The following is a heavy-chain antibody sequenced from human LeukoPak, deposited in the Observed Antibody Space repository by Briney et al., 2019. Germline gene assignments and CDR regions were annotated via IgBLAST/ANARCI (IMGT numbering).Heavy chain of an antibody. D-gene: IGHD1-26*01. CDR3: TRFGGSHYFDY. Sequence: PGGSLRLSCAASGFTVSSNYMSWVRQAPGKGLEWVSVIYSGGSTYYADSVKGRFTISRDNSKNTLYLQMNSLRAEDTAVYYCTRFGGSHYFDYWGQGTLLTVAS. J-gene: IGHJ4*02. CDR2: IYSGGST. V-gene: IGHV3-66*01. CDR1: GFTVSSNY.